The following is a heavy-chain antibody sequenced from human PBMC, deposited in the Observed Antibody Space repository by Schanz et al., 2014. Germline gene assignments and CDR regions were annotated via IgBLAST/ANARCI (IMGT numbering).Heavy chain of an antibody. CDR1: GYTFTGHY. CDR2: INPNSGGT. V-gene: IGHV1-2*06. CDR3: ARDGHSSNWRSYFFYGLDV. J-gene: IGHJ6*02. Sequence: QVQLVQSGAEVKKPGASVKVSCKASGYTFTGHYMHWVRQAPGQGLEWMGRINPNSGGTNYAQKFQGGVTMTWDTSPSTAYMELRRLRSDDTAIYYCARDGHSSNWRSYFFYGLDVWGQGTTVTVSS. D-gene: IGHD6-13*01.